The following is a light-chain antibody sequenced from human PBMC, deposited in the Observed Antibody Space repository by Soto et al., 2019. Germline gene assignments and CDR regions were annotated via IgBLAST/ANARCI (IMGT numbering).Light chain of an antibody. Sequence: QTVVTQPPSASGTPGQRVTISCSGSSSNIGSNYVYWYQQLPGTAPKLLIYSHDQRPSGVPDRFSGSKSGTSSSLAISGLRSEDEADYYCAAWDDSLSAPVFGGGTKLTVL. J-gene: IGLJ2*01. V-gene: IGLV1-47*02. CDR2: SHD. CDR3: AAWDDSLSAPV. CDR1: SSNIGSNY.